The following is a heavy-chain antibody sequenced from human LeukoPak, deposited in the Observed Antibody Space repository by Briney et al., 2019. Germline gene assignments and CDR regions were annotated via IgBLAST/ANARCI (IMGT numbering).Heavy chain of an antibody. J-gene: IGHJ6*02. D-gene: IGHD6-13*01. V-gene: IGHV4-34*09. Sequence: SETLSLTCAVYGGSFSGYYWSWIRQPPGKGLEWIGEINHSGSTNYNPSLKSRVTISVDTSKNQFSLKLSSVTAADTAVYYCARDYQAAVDVWGQGTTVTVSS. CDR1: GGSFSGYY. CDR3: ARDYQAAVDV. CDR2: INHSGST.